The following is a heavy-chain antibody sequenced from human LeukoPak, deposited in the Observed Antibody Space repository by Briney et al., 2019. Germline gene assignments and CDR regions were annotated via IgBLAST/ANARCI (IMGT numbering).Heavy chain of an antibody. CDR2: IYYSGST. J-gene: IGHJ4*02. CDR1: GGSISSYY. V-gene: IGHV4-59*08. Sequence: SETLSLTCTVSGGSISSYYWSWIRQPPGKGLEWIGYIYYSGSTNYNPSLKSRVTISVDTSKNQFSLKLSSVTAADTAVYYCAGLSGSSWYYFDYWGQGTLVTVSS. D-gene: IGHD6-13*01. CDR3: AGLSGSSWYYFDY.